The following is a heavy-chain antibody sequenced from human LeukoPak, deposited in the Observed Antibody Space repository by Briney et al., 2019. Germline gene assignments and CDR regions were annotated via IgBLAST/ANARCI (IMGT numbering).Heavy chain of an antibody. CDR1: GFTFSNAW. CDR3: AATVPTRDRRWGHFDY. V-gene: IGHV3-15*01. CDR2: IKSKADGGTT. Sequence: GGSLRLSCAASGFTFSNAWMSWVRQAPGKGLEWVGRIKSKADGGTTDYAAPVKGRFTISRDDSKNTLYLQMNSLRAEDTAVYYCAATVPTRDRRWGHFDYWGQGTLVTVSS. D-gene: IGHD4-23*01. J-gene: IGHJ4*02.